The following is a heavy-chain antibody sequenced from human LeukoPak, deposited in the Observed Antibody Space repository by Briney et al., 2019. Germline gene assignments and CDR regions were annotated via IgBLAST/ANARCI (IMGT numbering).Heavy chain of an antibody. CDR1: GFTFSSYA. J-gene: IGHJ4*02. Sequence: GGSLRLSCAASGFTFSSYAMSWVRQVPGKGLVWVARINTGSTTSYADSVKGRFTISRDNAKNTLYLQMNSLRADDTAVYYCARDRSVDSLDYWGQGTLVTISS. D-gene: IGHD3-3*01. CDR2: INTGSTT. CDR3: ARDRSVDSLDY. V-gene: IGHV3-74*01.